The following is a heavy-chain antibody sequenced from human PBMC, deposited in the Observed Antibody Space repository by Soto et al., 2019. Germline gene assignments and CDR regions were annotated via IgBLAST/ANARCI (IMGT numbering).Heavy chain of an antibody. D-gene: IGHD3-16*01. V-gene: IGHV4-38-2*01. CDR3: ARGFGRSHFDY. Sequence: VQLLESGGGLVQPGGSLRLSCAASGFTFSNSAMTWVRQAPGQGLEWIGSFHYSGSTYYNPSLKSRVTISVDTSKNQLSLRVTSVTAADTAVYYCARGFGRSHFDYWGQGTLVTVSS. CDR1: GFTFSNSA. J-gene: IGHJ4*02. CDR2: FHYSGST.